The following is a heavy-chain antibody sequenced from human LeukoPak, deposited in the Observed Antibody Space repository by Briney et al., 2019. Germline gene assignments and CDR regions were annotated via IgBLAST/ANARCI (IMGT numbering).Heavy chain of an antibody. CDR2: ISGSGGFT. Sequence: GGSLRLSCAASGFTFSSYAMSWVRQAPGKGLEWVSAISGSGGFTYYADSVKGRFTISRDNSKNTLYLQMNSLRAEDTAVYYCAKGYCSSTSCYFHYYGMDVWGQGTTVTVSS. D-gene: IGHD2-2*01. V-gene: IGHV3-23*01. CDR3: AKGYCSSTSCYFHYYGMDV. CDR1: GFTFSSYA. J-gene: IGHJ6*02.